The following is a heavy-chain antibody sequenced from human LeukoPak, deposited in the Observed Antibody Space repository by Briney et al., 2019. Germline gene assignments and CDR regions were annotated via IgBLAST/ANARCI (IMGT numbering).Heavy chain of an antibody. CDR2: INSDGSST. D-gene: IGHD6-13*01. Sequence: GGSLRLSCAASGFTFSSYWMHWVRQAPGKGLVWFSRINSDGSSTSYADSVKGRFTISRDNAKNTLYLQMNSLRAEDTAVYYCARGIAAAGTGAFDIWGQGTMVTVSS. CDR3: ARGIAAAGTGAFDI. V-gene: IGHV3-74*01. J-gene: IGHJ3*02. CDR1: GFTFSSYW.